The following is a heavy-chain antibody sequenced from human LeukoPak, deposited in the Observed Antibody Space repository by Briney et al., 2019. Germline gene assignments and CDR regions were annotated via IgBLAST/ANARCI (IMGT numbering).Heavy chain of an antibody. J-gene: IGHJ4*02. Sequence: PGGSLRLSCAASGFTFSNHAMNWVRQAPGKGLEWVSAISGSGGDSYYADSVKGRFTISRDNSKNTLYLQMNSLRAEDTAVYYCAKSGEVRYFDWLKCYFDYWGQGALVTVSS. V-gene: IGHV3-23*01. CDR3: AKSGEVRYFDWLKCYFDY. D-gene: IGHD3-9*01. CDR2: ISGSGGDS. CDR1: GFTFSNHA.